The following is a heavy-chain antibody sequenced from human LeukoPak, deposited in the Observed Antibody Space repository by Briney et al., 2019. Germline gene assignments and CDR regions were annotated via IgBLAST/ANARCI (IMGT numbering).Heavy chain of an antibody. V-gene: IGHV4-38-2*01. CDR3: ARRDHYYDMFGSIDY. D-gene: IGHD3-22*01. CDR2: IYHSGST. J-gene: IGHJ4*02. CDR1: GYSISSGYY. Sequence: SETLSLTCAVSGYSISSGYYCGWIRQPPGKGLEWIGSIYHSGSTYYTPSLKSKVTISVDTSKNQFSLKLSSVTAADTAVYYSARRDHYYDMFGSIDYWGQGTLVTVSS.